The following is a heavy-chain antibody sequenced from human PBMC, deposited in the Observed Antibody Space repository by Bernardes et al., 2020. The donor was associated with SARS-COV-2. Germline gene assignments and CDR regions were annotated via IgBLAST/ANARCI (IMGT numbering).Heavy chain of an antibody. D-gene: IGHD4-4*01. J-gene: IGHJ6*02. CDR1: GGSFSGHY. Sequence: LSVPFPVYGGSFSGHYWRWIRQPPGNGMEWIGEINHSGSTNYNQSLKSRVTISVGTSKNQFSLKLSSVTAADTAVYYCARGTTVTTFYYYYYGMDVWGQGTTVTVSS. CDR3: ARGTTVTTFYYYYYGMDV. CDR2: INHSGST. V-gene: IGHV4-34*01.